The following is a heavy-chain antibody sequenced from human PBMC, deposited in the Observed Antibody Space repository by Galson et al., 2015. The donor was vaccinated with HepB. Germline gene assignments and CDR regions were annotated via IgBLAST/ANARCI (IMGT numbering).Heavy chain of an antibody. Sequence: SLRLSCAASGFTFSSYWMSWVRQAPGKGLEWVANIKQDGSEKYYVDSVRGRFTISRDNAKNSLYLQMNSLRAEDTAVYYCARYQIVVVRYYYGMDVWGKGTTVTVSS. CDR2: IKQDGSEK. V-gene: IGHV3-7*03. CDR3: ARYQIVVVRYYYGMDV. J-gene: IGHJ6*04. CDR1: GFTFSSYW. D-gene: IGHD3-22*01.